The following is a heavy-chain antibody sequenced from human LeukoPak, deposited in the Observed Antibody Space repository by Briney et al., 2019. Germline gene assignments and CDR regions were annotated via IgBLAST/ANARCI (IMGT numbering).Heavy chain of an antibody. Sequence: SETLSLTCAVSGGSISGRYWSWVRQPPGKGLEWIANWRYDGSPNYTPSLESRATISLDTSKNQFSLRLTSVTAADTAVYYCVVTQKWLAFDYWGQGILVTVSS. CDR2: WRYDGSP. D-gene: IGHD6-19*01. CDR3: VVTQKWLAFDY. V-gene: IGHV4-59*08. J-gene: IGHJ4*02. CDR1: GGSISGRY.